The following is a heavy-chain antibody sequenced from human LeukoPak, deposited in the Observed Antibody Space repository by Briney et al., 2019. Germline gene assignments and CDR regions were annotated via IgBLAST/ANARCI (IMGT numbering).Heavy chain of an antibody. CDR1: GGSFSGYY. CDR2: INHSGST. D-gene: IGHD2-21*02. V-gene: IGHV4-34*01. Sequence: PSETLSLTCAVYGGSFSGYYWSWIRQPPGKGLEWIGEINHSGSTNYNPSLKSRLTISVDTSKNQFSLKLSSVTAADTAVYYCARGGCGGDCYSHAEYSQYWGQDTLVSVSS. CDR3: ARGGCGGDCYSHAEYSQY. J-gene: IGHJ1*01.